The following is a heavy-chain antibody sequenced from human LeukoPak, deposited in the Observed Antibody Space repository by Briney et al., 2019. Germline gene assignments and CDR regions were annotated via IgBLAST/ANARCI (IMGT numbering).Heavy chain of an antibody. CDR1: GYTFTSYG. J-gene: IGHJ4*02. CDR3: ARVISLRGSLEVDY. Sequence: ASVKVSCKASGYTFTSYGISWVRQAPGQGLEWMGWISAYNGNTNYAQKLQGRVTMTTDTSTSTAYMELRSLRSDDTAVYYCARVISLRGSLEVDYWGQGTLVTVPS. CDR2: ISAYNGNT. D-gene: IGHD2-15*01. V-gene: IGHV1-18*01.